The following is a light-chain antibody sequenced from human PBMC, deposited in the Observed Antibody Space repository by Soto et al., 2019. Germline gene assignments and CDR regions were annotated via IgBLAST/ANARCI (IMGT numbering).Light chain of an antibody. CDR1: QTVSSSY. CDR3: QQYGSPPQT. Sequence: EIVLTQSPGTLSLSPGERATLSCRASQTVSSSYLAWYQQKPGQAPRLLIYSASSRATGIPDRFSGSGSGTDFTLTISRLEPEDFAVYYCQQYGSPPQTFGQGTKVDIK. J-gene: IGKJ1*01. CDR2: SAS. V-gene: IGKV3-20*01.